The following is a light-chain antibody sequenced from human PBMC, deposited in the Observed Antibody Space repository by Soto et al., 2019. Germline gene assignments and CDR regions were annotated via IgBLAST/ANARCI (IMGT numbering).Light chain of an antibody. Sequence: DIQMTQSPSTLSASVGDRVTITCRASQSISSWLAWYQQKPGTAPKLLIYGASTLESGVPSRFSGIRSGTEFTLTVSSLQPDDFATYYCQQYNDRFRYTFGQGTRVDTK. CDR1: QSISSW. CDR2: GAS. CDR3: QQYNDRFRYT. V-gene: IGKV1-5*03. J-gene: IGKJ2*01.